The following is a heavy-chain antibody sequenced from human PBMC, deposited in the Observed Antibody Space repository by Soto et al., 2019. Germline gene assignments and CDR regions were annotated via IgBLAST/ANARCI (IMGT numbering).Heavy chain of an antibody. J-gene: IGHJ6*03. D-gene: IGHD3-10*01. CDR3: ARGRKMLRVLRLKTDYYYYMDV. CDR1: GYTFTSYD. Sequence: QVHLVQSGAEVKKPGASVTLSCKAAGYTFTSYDVNWVRQAAGEGLEWRGWMNPNSGYTDYAQECHGIDTMTRNISLSTDYMELSSLTSYGTSGYFCARGRKMLRVLRLKTDYYYYMDVWGNGTTVPLSS. CDR2: MNPNSGYT. V-gene: IGHV1-8*01.